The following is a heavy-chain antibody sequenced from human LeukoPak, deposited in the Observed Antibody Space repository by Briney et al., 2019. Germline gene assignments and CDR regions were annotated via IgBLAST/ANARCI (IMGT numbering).Heavy chain of an antibody. J-gene: IGHJ4*01. V-gene: IGHV4-61*02. D-gene: IGHD3-10*01. CDR2: IYTSKST. Sequence: SQTLSLTCTVAGGSISSGSYYWSWIRQPAGRGLEWIGRIYTSKSTHYNPSLKTRVTISLDTSKNQFSLKLSSMTAAGTAVYYCARDLLTMVRGAPFALRASFRGHGALVTASS. CDR1: GGSISSGSYY. CDR3: ARDLLTMVRGAPFALRASF.